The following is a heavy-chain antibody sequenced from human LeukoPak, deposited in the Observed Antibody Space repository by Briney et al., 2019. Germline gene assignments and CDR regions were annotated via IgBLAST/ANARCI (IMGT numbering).Heavy chain of an antibody. CDR1: GGSVSSGSYY. D-gene: IGHD3-10*01. CDR2: IYYSGST. J-gene: IGHJ5*02. V-gene: IGHV4-61*01. CDR3: ARHDSYGSVNWFDP. Sequence: PSETLSLTCTVSGGSVSSGSYYWSWIRQPPGKGLEWIGYIYYSGSTNYNPSLKSRVTISVDSSKNQFSLKVTSVTAADTAVYYCARHDSYGSVNWFDPWGQGTLVTVSS.